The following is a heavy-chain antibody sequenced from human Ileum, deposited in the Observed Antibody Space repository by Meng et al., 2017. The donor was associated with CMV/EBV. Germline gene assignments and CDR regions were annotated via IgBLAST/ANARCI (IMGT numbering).Heavy chain of an antibody. CDR2: IYPDGRS. V-gene: IGHV3-66*02. J-gene: IGHJ4*02. Sequence: GFTVNNNYVSWVRQAPGKGLDWVSVIYPDGRSYYPDSVKGRFTISRDNSKNTLYLQMSSLRAEDTAVYYCTRTKVATSIDYFDYWGQGTLVTVSS. CDR3: TRTKVATSIDYFDY. CDR1: GFTVNNNY. D-gene: IGHD5-12*01.